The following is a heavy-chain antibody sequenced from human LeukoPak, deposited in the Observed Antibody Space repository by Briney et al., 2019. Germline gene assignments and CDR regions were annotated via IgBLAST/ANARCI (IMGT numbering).Heavy chain of an antibody. J-gene: IGHJ4*02. Sequence: GGSLRLSCAASGFTFSSYDMNWVRQAPGKGLEWVAHNKGDGTSERYVDSVKGRFTISRDNTKNSLFLQLNSLRADDTAVYYCARESFGEAHDYWGQGTLVTVSS. CDR2: NKGDGTSE. V-gene: IGHV3-7*03. CDR3: ARESFGEAHDY. CDR1: GFTFSSYD. D-gene: IGHD3-10*01.